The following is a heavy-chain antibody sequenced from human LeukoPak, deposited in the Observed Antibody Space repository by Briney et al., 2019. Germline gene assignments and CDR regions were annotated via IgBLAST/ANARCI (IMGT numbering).Heavy chain of an antibody. CDR3: ARGLYYGGNQRAHDAFDI. CDR1: GYIFTDYY. Sequence: GASVKVSCKASGYIFTDYYMHWVRQAPGQGLEWMAWFNPASGGTKYAQKFQGRVTMTRDTSINTAYMELSSLGLDDTAVYYCARGLYYGGNQRAHDAFDIWGQGTLVTVSS. CDR2: FNPASGGT. J-gene: IGHJ3*02. D-gene: IGHD4-23*01. V-gene: IGHV1-2*02.